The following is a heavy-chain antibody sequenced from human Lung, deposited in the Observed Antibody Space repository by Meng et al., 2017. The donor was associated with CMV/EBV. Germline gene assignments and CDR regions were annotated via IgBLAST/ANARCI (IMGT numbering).Heavy chain of an antibody. CDR1: GYTFAGYH. Sequence: ASVKVSCKASGYTFAGYHLHWVRQAPGQGLEWLGWINPRSGGTNYAPNFRGRVTMTTDTSVNTVYMQLSRLIPDDTATYFCARWGGGDIIGVPAAFDNWGQGTLVTFSS. D-gene: IGHD2-2*01. J-gene: IGHJ4*02. CDR3: ARWGGGDIIGVPAAFDN. V-gene: IGHV1-2*02. CDR2: INPRSGGT.